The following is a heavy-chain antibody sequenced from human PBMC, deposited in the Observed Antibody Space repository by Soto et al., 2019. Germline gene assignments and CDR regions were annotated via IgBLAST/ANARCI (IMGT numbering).Heavy chain of an antibody. Sequence: GGSLRLSCAVSGITFAKAWVSWVRQAPGKGLEWVGRIKSKTDGGTPDYAAPVKGRFTISRDDSKNTLFLQMNSLKTEDTAVYYCSTEAYSSNDIWYRASLWGQGTLVTVSS. CDR2: IKSKTDGGTP. J-gene: IGHJ4*02. CDR1: GITFAKAW. V-gene: IGHV3-15*01. D-gene: IGHD2-8*01. CDR3: STEAYSSNDIWYRASL.